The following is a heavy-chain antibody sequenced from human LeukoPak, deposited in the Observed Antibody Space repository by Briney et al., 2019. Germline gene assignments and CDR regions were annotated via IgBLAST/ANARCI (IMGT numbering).Heavy chain of an antibody. D-gene: IGHD2-15*01. CDR2: IYHSGST. CDR3: ARERYCSGGSCYVLDVGFDP. Sequence: PSETLSLTCAVSGGSISSGGYSWSWIRQPPGKGLEWIGYIYHSGSTYYNPSLKSRVTISVDRSKNQFSLKLSSVTAADTAVYYCARERYCSGGSCYVLDVGFDPWGQGTLVTVSS. V-gene: IGHV4-30-2*01. CDR1: GGSISSGGYS. J-gene: IGHJ5*02.